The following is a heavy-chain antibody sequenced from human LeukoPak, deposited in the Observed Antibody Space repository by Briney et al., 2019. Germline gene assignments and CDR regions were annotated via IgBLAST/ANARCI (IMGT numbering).Heavy chain of an antibody. CDR2: ISGSGGST. CDR1: GFTFSRYA. CDR3: AKDASGSFADAFDI. D-gene: IGHD3-10*01. J-gene: IGHJ3*02. Sequence: GGSLRLSCAASGFTFSRYAVTWVRQAPGKGLEWVSSISGSGGSTYYADSVKGRFTVSRDNSKNTLYLQMNSLRAEDTAVYFCAKDASGSFADAFDIWGQGTMVTVSS. V-gene: IGHV3-23*01.